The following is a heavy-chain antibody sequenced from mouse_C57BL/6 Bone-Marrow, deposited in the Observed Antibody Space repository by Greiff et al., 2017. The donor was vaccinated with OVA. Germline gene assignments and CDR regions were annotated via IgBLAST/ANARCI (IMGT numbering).Heavy chain of an antibody. J-gene: IGHJ2*01. CDR2: IRNKANGYTT. V-gene: IGHV7-3*01. CDR3: ARYKGYPFDY. D-gene: IGHD2-2*01. Sequence: EVKLVESGGGLVQPGGSLSLSCAASGFTFTDYYMSWVRQPPGKALEWLGFIRNKANGYTTEYSASVKGRFTISRDNSQSILYLQMNALRAEDSATYYCARYKGYPFDYWGQGTTLTVSS. CDR1: GFTFTDYY.